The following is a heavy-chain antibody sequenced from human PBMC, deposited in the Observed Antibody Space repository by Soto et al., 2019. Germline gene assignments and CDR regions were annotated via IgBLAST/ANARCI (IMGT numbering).Heavy chain of an antibody. V-gene: IGHV3-48*01. CDR2: ISSSSSTI. J-gene: IGHJ5*02. D-gene: IGHD6-13*01. CDR1: GFTFSSYS. Sequence: EVQLVESGGGLVQPGGSLRLSCAASGFTFSSYSMNWVRQAPGKGLEWVSYISSSSSTIYYADSVKGRFTISRDNAKNSLYLQINSLRAEDTAVYYCAREGSSWFNWFDPWGQGTLVTVSS. CDR3: AREGSSWFNWFDP.